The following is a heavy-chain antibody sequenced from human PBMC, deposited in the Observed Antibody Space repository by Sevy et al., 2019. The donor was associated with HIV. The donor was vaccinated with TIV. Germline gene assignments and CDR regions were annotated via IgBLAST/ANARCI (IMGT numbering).Heavy chain of an antibody. Sequence: GGSLRLSCAASGFTFSDYYMSWIRQAPGKGLEWVSYISSSGSTIYYADSVKGRFTISRDNAKNSLYLQMNSLRAEDTAVYYCATLDQYNWNYDYWGQGTLVTVSS. CDR3: ATLDQYNWNYDY. CDR2: ISSSGSTI. D-gene: IGHD1-7*01. CDR1: GFTFSDYY. V-gene: IGHV3-11*01. J-gene: IGHJ4*02.